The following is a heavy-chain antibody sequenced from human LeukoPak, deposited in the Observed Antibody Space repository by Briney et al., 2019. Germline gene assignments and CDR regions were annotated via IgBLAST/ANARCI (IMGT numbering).Heavy chain of an antibody. Sequence: GGSLRLSCAASGFTFDDYGMSWVRQAPGKGLEWVSGINWNGGSTGYADSVKGRFTISRDNSKNSLYLQMNSLRTEDTALYYCAKDTSSGWYDSPDYWGQGTLVTVSS. CDR1: GFTFDDYG. CDR3: AKDTSSGWYDSPDY. V-gene: IGHV3-20*04. D-gene: IGHD6-19*01. J-gene: IGHJ4*02. CDR2: INWNGGST.